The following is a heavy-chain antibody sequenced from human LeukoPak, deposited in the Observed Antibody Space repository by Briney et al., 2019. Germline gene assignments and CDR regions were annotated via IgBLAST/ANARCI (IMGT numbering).Heavy chain of an antibody. Sequence: ASVKVSCKASGYTFTSYGISWVRQAPGQGLEWMGWISAYNGNTNYAQKLQGRVTMTTDTSTSTAYMELRSLRSDDTAVYYCARGHDILTGYYTSGDFDYWGQGTLVPVSS. CDR2: ISAYNGNT. CDR3: ARGHDILTGYYTSGDFDY. V-gene: IGHV1-18*01. J-gene: IGHJ4*02. CDR1: GYTFTSYG. D-gene: IGHD3-9*01.